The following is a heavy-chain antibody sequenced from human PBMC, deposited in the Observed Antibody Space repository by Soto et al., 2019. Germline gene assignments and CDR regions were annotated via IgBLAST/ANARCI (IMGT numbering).Heavy chain of an antibody. D-gene: IGHD3-22*01. V-gene: IGHV1-3*01. Sequence: ASVKVSCKASGYTFTSYAMHWVRQAPGQRLEWMGWINAGNGNTKYSQKFQGRVTITRDTSASTAYMELSSLRSEDTAVYYCARLDSSGYTDFDYWGQGTLVTVSS. CDR1: GYTFTSYA. CDR2: INAGNGNT. CDR3: ARLDSSGYTDFDY. J-gene: IGHJ4*02.